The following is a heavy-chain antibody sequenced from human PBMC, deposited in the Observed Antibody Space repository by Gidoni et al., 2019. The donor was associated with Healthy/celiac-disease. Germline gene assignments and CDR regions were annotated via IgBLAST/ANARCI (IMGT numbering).Heavy chain of an antibody. V-gene: IGHV3-73*02. J-gene: IGHJ5*02. CDR3: QWLYH. CDR2: IRSKTNSYAT. Sequence: VQLVESGGGLVQPGGSLKLSCAATGFLFSGHVMHWVRQASGKGREWVGRIRSKTNSYATAYAASLQGRFTISRDYSKNTADLQMNSLKTEDTAVYYCQWLYHWGQGTLVTVSS. D-gene: IGHD6-19*01. CDR1: GFLFSGHV.